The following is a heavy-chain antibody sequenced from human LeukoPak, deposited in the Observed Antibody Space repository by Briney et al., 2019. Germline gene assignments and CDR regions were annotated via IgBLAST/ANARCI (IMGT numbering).Heavy chain of an antibody. D-gene: IGHD3-22*01. CDR1: GGSISSSSYY. CDR3: AREKTYYYDSSGYLPYPFDY. Sequence: SETLSLTCTVSGGSISSSSYYWGWIRQPPGKGLEWIGSIYYSGSTYYNPSLKSRVTISVDTSKNEFSLKLSSVTAADTAVYYCAREKTYYYDSSGYLPYPFDYWGQGTLVTVSS. CDR2: IYYSGST. J-gene: IGHJ4*02. V-gene: IGHV4-39*07.